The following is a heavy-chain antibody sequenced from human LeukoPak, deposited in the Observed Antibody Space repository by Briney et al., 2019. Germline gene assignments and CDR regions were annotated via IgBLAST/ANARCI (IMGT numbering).Heavy chain of an antibody. J-gene: IGHJ3*02. D-gene: IGHD6-19*01. CDR1: GFSVSTSGVR. Sequence: SGPTLVKPTQTLTLTCTFSGFSVSTSGVRVGWIRQPPGKALEWLALIYWNDDKRYSPSLKSRLTITKDTSKNQVVLTMTNMDPVDTATYYCAHRGDSSGWYEYAFDIWGQGTMVTVSS. CDR2: IYWNDDK. CDR3: AHRGDSSGWYEYAFDI. V-gene: IGHV2-5*01.